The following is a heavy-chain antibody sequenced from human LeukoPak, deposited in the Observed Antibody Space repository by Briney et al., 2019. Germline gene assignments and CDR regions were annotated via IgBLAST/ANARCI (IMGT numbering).Heavy chain of an antibody. J-gene: IGHJ6*03. Sequence: GGSLRLSCAASGFTFSSYAMSWVRRAPGKGLEWVSAISGSGDSTYYVDSVKGRFTISRDNSKNTLYLQMNSLRAEDTAVYYCAKAPFYYYYMDVWGKGTTVTVSS. CDR2: ISGSGDST. CDR1: GFTFSSYA. V-gene: IGHV3-23*01. CDR3: AKAPFYYYYMDV.